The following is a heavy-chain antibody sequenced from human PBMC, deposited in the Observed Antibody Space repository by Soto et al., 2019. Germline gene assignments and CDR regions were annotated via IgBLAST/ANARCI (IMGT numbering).Heavy chain of an antibody. CDR3: ARLNYYDSSGSNFDY. J-gene: IGHJ4*02. V-gene: IGHV4-30-2*03. CDR1: GGSISSGGYS. D-gene: IGHD3-22*01. CDR2: IYYSGNT. Sequence: SETLSLTCAVSGGSISSGGYSWSWIRQPPGKGLEWIGYIYYSGNTYYNTSLKSRVAISVDTSKNQFSLKVTSVTAADTAVFFCARLNYYDSSGSNFDYWGQGTLVTVSS.